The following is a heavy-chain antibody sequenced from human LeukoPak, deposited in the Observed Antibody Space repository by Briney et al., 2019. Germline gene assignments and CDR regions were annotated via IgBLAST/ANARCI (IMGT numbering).Heavy chain of an antibody. CDR1: GYTFTSYD. Sequence: ASVKVSCKASGYTFTSYDINWVRQAPGQGLEWMGWINPNSGGTNYAQKFQGWVTMTRDTSISTAYMELSRLRSDDTAVYYCARDSSGSFTRFDYWGQGTLVTVSS. V-gene: IGHV1-2*04. CDR3: ARDSSGSFTRFDY. D-gene: IGHD1-26*01. CDR2: INPNSGGT. J-gene: IGHJ4*02.